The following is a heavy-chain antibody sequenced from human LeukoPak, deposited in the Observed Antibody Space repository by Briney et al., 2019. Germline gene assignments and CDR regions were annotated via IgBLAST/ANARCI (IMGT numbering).Heavy chain of an antibody. Sequence: GGSLRLSCAGPGFTFDEHAMHWVRQAPGKGLEWVSGISWNSGSIAYADSVKGRFTISRDNAKNLLFLQMSSLRAADTALYYCVKGHCSSSSCFPNYYYYMDVWGTGTTVTVSS. D-gene: IGHD2-15*01. CDR3: VKGHCSSSSCFPNYYYYMDV. J-gene: IGHJ6*03. V-gene: IGHV3-9*01. CDR2: ISWNSGSI. CDR1: GFTFDEHA.